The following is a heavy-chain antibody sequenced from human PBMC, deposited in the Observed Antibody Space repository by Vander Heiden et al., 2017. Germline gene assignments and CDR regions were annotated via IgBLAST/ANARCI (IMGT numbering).Heavy chain of an antibody. CDR1: GYPFTDHG. D-gene: IGHD1-26*01. CDR2: ISPFNGNT. V-gene: IGHV1-18*04. Sequence: QVQLVQSGTEVTKPGASVTVSCKASGYPFTDHGISWVRQAPGQGLEWMGWISPFNGNTNYPRKFEDRVTMTTDTSTNTAYMELRSLKSDDTAVYFCARDELGPFDSWGQGTLVTVSS. J-gene: IGHJ4*02. CDR3: ARDELGPFDS.